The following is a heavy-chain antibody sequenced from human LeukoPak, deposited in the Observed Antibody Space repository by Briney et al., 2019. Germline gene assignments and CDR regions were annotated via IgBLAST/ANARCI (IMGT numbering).Heavy chain of an antibody. D-gene: IGHD2-15*01. CDR1: GFTFSDYY. Sequence: GGSLRLSCAASGFTFSDYYMSWIRQAPGKGLEWVSAISGSGGSTYYADSVKGRFTISRDNSKNTLYLQINRLRAEDTAVYYCAKKGLYCSGGSCYSHAFDIWGQGTMVTVSS. V-gene: IGHV3-23*01. CDR3: AKKGLYCSGGSCYSHAFDI. CDR2: ISGSGGST. J-gene: IGHJ3*02.